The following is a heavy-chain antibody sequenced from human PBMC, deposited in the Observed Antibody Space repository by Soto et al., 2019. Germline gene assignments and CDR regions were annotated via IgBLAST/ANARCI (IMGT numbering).Heavy chain of an antibody. D-gene: IGHD3-9*01. CDR3: ARDSEPLRYFDWLTAGYYYGMDV. J-gene: IGHJ6*02. CDR1: GYTFTSYY. Sequence: ASVKVSCKASGYTFTSYYMHWVRQAPGQGLEWMGIINPSGGSTSYAQKFQGRVTMTRDTSTSTVYMELSSLRSEDTAVYYCARDSEPLRYFDWLTAGYYYGMDVWGQGTTVTVYS. V-gene: IGHV1-46*01. CDR2: INPSGGST.